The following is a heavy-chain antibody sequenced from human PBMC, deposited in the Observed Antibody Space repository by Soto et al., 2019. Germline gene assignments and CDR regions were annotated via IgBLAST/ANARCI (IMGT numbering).Heavy chain of an antibody. Sequence: SETLSLTCTVSGGSISSSSYYWGWIRQPPGKGLEWIGSIYYSGSTYYNPSLKSRVTISVDTSKNQFSLKLSSVTAADTAVYYCARSLEFLREFDWLPSKGWLTGYWGQGTLVTVSS. CDR3: ARSLEFLREFDWLPSKGWLTGY. CDR1: GGSISSSSYY. V-gene: IGHV4-39*01. J-gene: IGHJ1*01. D-gene: IGHD3-9*01. CDR2: IYYSGST.